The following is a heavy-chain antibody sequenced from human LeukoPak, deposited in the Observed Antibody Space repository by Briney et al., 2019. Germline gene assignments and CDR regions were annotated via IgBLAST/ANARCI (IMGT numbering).Heavy chain of an antibody. J-gene: IGHJ4*02. CDR1: GDSIGTGGYY. Sequence: SETLSLTCTVSGDSIGTGGYYWSWIRQHPGKGLEWIGFVHYSGSAYYNPSLKSRLTISVDTSKNQFSLRLSSVTAADTAVYYCARVGAPYGSGSYYRGAFDYWGQGTLVTVSS. D-gene: IGHD3-10*01. V-gene: IGHV4-31*03. CDR2: VHYSGSA. CDR3: ARVGAPYGSGSYYRGAFDY.